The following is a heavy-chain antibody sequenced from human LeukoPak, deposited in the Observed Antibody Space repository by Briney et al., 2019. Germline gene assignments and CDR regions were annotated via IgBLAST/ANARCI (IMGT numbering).Heavy chain of an antibody. V-gene: IGHV1-2*02. CDR1: GYTFTSYY. D-gene: IGHD6-13*01. Sequence: ASVKVSCKASGYTFTSYYMHWVRQAPGQGLEWMGWINPNSGGTNYAQKFQGRVTMTRDTSISTAYMELSRLRSDDTAVYYCARGSCWYHYFDYWGQGTLVTVSS. CDR3: ARGSCWYHYFDY. CDR2: INPNSGGT. J-gene: IGHJ4*02.